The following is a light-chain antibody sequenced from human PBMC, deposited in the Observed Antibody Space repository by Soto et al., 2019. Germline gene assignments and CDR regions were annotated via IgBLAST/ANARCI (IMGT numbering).Light chain of an antibody. CDR3: QQYGSSPLA. V-gene: IGKV3-20*01. CDR1: QSVSSSY. J-gene: IGKJ3*01. Sequence: EIVLTQSPGTLSLSPGERATLSCRASQSVSSSYLAWYQQKPGQAPRLLIYGASSRATGIPDRFSGSGSGTDFTLTMSRLEPEDFAVYYCQQYGSSPLAFGPGTKVAIK. CDR2: GAS.